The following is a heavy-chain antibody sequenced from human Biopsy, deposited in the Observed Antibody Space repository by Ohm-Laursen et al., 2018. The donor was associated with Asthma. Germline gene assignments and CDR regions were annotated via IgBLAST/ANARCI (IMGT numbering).Heavy chain of an antibody. D-gene: IGHD2-2*01. CDR2: INSGFGTT. Sequence: SSVKVACKSLGGTFNTYVIGWARQAPGQGLEWMGGINSGFGTTTYPQKFQDRVTITADDSTSTVYMELSSLRSEDTAVYYCARKAGSCISRTCSSLDFWGQGTLVTVSS. CDR1: GGTFNTYV. CDR3: ARKAGSCISRTCSSLDF. J-gene: IGHJ4*02. V-gene: IGHV1-69*01.